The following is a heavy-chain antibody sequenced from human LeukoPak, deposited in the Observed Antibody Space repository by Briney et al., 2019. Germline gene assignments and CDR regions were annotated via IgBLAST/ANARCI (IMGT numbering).Heavy chain of an antibody. CDR2: IYHSGST. J-gene: IGHJ2*01. CDR3: ARASGYCSSTSCYTRSHWYFDL. V-gene: IGHV4-30-2*01. CDR1: GGSISSGGYS. D-gene: IGHD2-2*02. Sequence: SEILSLTCAVSGGSISSGGYSWSWIRQPPGKGLEWIGYIYHSGSTYYNPSLKSRVTISVDRSKNQFSLKLSSVTAADTAVYYCARASGYCSSTSCYTRSHWYFDLWGRGTLVTVSS.